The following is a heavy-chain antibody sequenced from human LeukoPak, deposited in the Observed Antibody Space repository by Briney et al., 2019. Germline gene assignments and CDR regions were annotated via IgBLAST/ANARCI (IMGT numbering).Heavy chain of an antibody. V-gene: IGHV1-2*02. D-gene: IGHD2-15*01. CDR2: INPNGGGT. CDR1: GYTFTDYY. J-gene: IGHJ3*02. CDR3: ATLSGGTCLRAFDI. Sequence: ASVKVSCKASGYTFTDYYMHWVRQAPGQGLEWMGWINPNGGGTVYAQKFQGRVTMTRDTSISTAYMELSRLRSDDTAVYYCATLSGGTCLRAFDIWGQGTMVTVSS.